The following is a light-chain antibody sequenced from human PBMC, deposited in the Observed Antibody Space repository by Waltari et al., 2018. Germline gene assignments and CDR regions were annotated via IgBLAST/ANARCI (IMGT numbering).Light chain of an antibody. CDR1: SSDVGGYNY. V-gene: IGLV2-14*01. CDR3: SSYTSSSTWV. CDR2: DVS. J-gene: IGLJ3*02. Sequence: QSALTQPASVSGSPGQSITISCTGTSSDVGGYNYVSWYQQHPGKAPKVMIYDVSKRPAGVSNSFSGSKSGNTASLTISGLQAEDEAEYYCSSYTSSSTWVFGGGTKLTVL.